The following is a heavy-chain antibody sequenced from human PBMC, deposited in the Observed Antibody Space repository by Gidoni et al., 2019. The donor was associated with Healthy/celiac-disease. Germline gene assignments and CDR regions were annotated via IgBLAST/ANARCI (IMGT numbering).Heavy chain of an antibody. Sequence: QVQLVQSGAEVKKPGSSVKVSCKASGGTFSSYAISWVRQAPGQGLEWMGRIIPILGIANYAQKFQGRVTITADKSTSTAYMELSSLRSEDTAVYYGASGSAYYYDSYWGQGTLVTVSS. J-gene: IGHJ4*02. V-gene: IGHV1-69*04. D-gene: IGHD3-22*01. CDR1: GGTFSSYA. CDR2: IIPILGIA. CDR3: ASGSAYYYDSY.